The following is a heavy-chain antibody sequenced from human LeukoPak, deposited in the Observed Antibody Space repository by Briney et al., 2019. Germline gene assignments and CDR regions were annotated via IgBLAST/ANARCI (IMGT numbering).Heavy chain of an antibody. V-gene: IGHV1-18*01. CDR1: GYTFTSYD. CDR2: ISAYNGNT. Sequence: ASVKVSCKASGYTFTSYDINWVRQAPGQGLEWMGWISAYNGNTNYAQKLQGRVTMTTDTSTSTAYMELRSLRSDDTAVYYCARVNNGFLEWLLNTRNYYYGMDVWGQGTTVTVSS. J-gene: IGHJ6*02. CDR3: ARVNNGFLEWLLNTRNYYYGMDV. D-gene: IGHD3-3*01.